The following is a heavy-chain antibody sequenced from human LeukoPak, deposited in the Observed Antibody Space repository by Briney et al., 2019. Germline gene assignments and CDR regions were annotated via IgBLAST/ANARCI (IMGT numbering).Heavy chain of an antibody. CDR1: GFTFSSYW. V-gene: IGHV3-74*01. D-gene: IGHD6-19*01. Sequence: GGSLRLSCAASGFTFSSYWMHWVRQAPGKGLVWVSRINDDGSTTNYADSVKGRFTISRDKAKNTLYLQMNSLRAEDTAVYYCARGGWQGNWFDPWGQGTLVTVSS. CDR3: ARGGWQGNWFDP. CDR2: INDDGSTT. J-gene: IGHJ5*02.